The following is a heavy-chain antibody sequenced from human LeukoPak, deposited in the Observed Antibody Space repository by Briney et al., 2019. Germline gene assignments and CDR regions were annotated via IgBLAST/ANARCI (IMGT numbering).Heavy chain of an antibody. D-gene: IGHD3-22*01. CDR3: ARVPHYYDSSAQTFDY. V-gene: IGHV3-48*03. Sequence: GGSLRLSCAASGFTFSSYEMNWIRQAPGKGLEWVSYISSSGSTIYYADSVKGRFTISRDNAKNSLYLQMNSLRAEDTAVYYCARVPHYYDSSAQTFDYWGQGTLVTVSS. J-gene: IGHJ4*02. CDR1: GFTFSSYE. CDR2: ISSSGSTI.